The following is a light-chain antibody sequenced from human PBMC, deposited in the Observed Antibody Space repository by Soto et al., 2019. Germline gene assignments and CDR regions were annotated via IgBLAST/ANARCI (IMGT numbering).Light chain of an antibody. J-gene: IGLJ1*01. CDR3: SSYTSSSVYV. V-gene: IGLV2-14*01. Sequence: QSVLTQPASVSGSPGQSITISCTGTSSDVGGYNYVSWYQQHPGKAPKLMIYEVSNRPSGASNRFSGSKSGNTASLTISGLQAEDEADYYCSSYTSSSVYVFGTGTKVTV. CDR1: SSDVGGYNY. CDR2: EVS.